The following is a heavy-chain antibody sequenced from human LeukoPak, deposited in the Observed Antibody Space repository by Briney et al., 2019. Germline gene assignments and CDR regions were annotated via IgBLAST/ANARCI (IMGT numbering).Heavy chain of an antibody. J-gene: IGHJ6*03. Sequence: SETLSLTCSVSGGSISSYYWTWIRQPAGKGLEWIGRIYTSGSTNYNPSLKSRVTMSVDTSKNQFSLKLSSVTAADTAVYYCARERAYDNSDLKRGYYYYYMDVWGKGTTVTVSS. CDR3: ARERAYDNSDLKRGYYYYYMDV. V-gene: IGHV4-4*07. CDR1: GGSISSYY. CDR2: IYTSGST. D-gene: IGHD3-22*01.